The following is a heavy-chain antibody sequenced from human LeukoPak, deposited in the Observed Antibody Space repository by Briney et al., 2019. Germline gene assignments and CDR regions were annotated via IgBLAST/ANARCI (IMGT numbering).Heavy chain of an antibody. CDR2: IYYSGST. D-gene: IGHD6-6*01. J-gene: IGHJ4*02. V-gene: IGHV4-59*08. Sequence: GSLRLSCAASGFTFSSYAMSWVRQAPGKGLEWIGYIYYSGSTNYNPSLKSRVTISVDTSKNQFSLKLSSVTAADTAVYYCASAPYSTSAVYWGQGTLVTVSS. CDR3: ASAPYSTSAVY. CDR1: GFTFSSYA.